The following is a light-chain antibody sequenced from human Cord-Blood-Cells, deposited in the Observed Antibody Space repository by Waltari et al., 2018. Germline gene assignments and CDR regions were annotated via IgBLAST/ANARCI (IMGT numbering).Light chain of an antibody. V-gene: IGKV3-11*01. CDR3: QQRSNWPLT. Sequence: VLTQSLAPLSLSRGVRATLSCRASQSVSSYFAWYQQKPGQAPRLLIYDASNRATGIPARFSGSGSGTDFTLTISSLEPEDFAVYYCQQRSNWPLTFGGGTKVEIK. CDR2: DAS. J-gene: IGKJ4*01. CDR1: QSVSSY.